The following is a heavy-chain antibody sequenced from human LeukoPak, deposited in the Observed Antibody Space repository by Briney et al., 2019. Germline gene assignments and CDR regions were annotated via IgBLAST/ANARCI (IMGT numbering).Heavy chain of an antibody. V-gene: IGHV1-8*01. J-gene: IGHJ5*02. D-gene: IGHD3-10*01. Sequence: ASVKVSCKASGFTLTNYDINWVRQAPGQGLEWMGWMNPINGNTGYARKFQGRVTMTRDTSISIAYMELRSLTSEDTAIYYCVRDGEGVAISVNFWFDPWGQGTLVTVSS. CDR3: VRDGEGVAISVNFWFDP. CDR1: GFTLTNYD. CDR2: MNPINGNT.